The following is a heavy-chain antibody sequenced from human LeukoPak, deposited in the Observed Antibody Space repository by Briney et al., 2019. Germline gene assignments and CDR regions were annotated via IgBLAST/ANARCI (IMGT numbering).Heavy chain of an antibody. Sequence: PGGSLRLSCAASGFTFSSPSMNWVRQAPGRGLEWVSYITASSSTEYYADSVKGRFTISRDNAKNSLYLQMSSLRAEDTAVYYCAKGCGSYLCLLDYWGQGTLVTVSS. CDR2: ITASSSTE. CDR3: AKGCGSYLCLLDY. CDR1: GFTFSSPS. V-gene: IGHV3-48*01. J-gene: IGHJ4*02. D-gene: IGHD1-26*01.